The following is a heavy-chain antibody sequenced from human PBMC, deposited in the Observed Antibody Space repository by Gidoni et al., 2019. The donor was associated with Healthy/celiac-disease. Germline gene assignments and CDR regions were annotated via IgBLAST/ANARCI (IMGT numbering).Heavy chain of an antibody. CDR3: ARGRDYYDSSGFFNY. CDR2: IYYSGST. J-gene: IGHJ4*02. V-gene: IGHV4-39*01. D-gene: IGHD3-22*01. CDR1: GGSISSRSYY. Sequence: QLQLQESGPGLVKPSETLSLACAGSGGSISSRSYYWGWIRQPPGKWLEWIGSIYYSGSTYYNPSLKSRVTISVDTSKNQFSLKLSSVTTADTAVYYCARGRDYYDSSGFFNYWGQGTLVTVSS.